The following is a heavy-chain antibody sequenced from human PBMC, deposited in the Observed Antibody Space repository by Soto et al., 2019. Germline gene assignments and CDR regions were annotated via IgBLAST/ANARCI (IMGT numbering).Heavy chain of an antibody. CDR1: GGSISSYY. CDR3: ARGVTIFGVVLNIYYYYYMDV. Sequence: SETLSLTCTVSGGSISSYYWSWIRQPPGKGLEWIGYIYYSGSTNYNPSLKSRVTISVDTSKNQFSLKLSSVTAADTAVYYCARGVTIFGVVLNIYYYYYMDVWGKGTTVTVSS. D-gene: IGHD3-3*01. CDR2: IYYSGST. V-gene: IGHV4-59*08. J-gene: IGHJ6*03.